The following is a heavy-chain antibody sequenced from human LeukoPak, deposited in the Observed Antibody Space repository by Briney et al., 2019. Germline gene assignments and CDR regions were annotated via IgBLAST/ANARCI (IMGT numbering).Heavy chain of an antibody. CDR1: GGSVSSDSYY. CDR2: IYYSGST. D-gene: IGHD5-12*01. CDR3: AKDGGGGYVTDWYFDL. J-gene: IGHJ2*01. V-gene: IGHV4-61*01. Sequence: SETLSLTCTVSGGSVSSDSYYWSWIRQPPGKGLEWIGYIYYSGSTNYNPSLKSRVTISVDTSKNQFSLKLSSVTAADTAVYYCAKDGGGGYVTDWYFDLWGRGTLVAVSS.